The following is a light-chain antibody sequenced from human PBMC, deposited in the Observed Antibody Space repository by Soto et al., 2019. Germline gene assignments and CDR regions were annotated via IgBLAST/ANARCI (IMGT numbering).Light chain of an antibody. CDR1: QTVRNN. CDR3: QQYIKWPIP. V-gene: IGKV3-15*01. CDR2: DAS. J-gene: IGKJ5*01. Sequence: EIVLTQSPGTLSLSPGERATLSCRASQTVRNNYLAWYQQKPGQAPRLLISDASTRATGIPARFSGSGSGTEFTLTVSSLQSEDFAVYYCQQYIKWPIPFGQGTRLEVK.